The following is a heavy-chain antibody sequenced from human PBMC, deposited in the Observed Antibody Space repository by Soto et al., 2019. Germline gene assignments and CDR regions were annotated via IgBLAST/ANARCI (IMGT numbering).Heavy chain of an antibody. Sequence: GGSLRLSCAASGFTFSSYGMHWVRQAPGKGLEWVAVISYDGSNKYYADSVKGRFTISRDNSKNTLYLQMNSLRAEDTAVYYCAKVPNPNYDSSGYYYPSYYYYYGMDVWGQGTTVTVSS. D-gene: IGHD3-22*01. V-gene: IGHV3-30*18. CDR3: AKVPNPNYDSSGYYYPSYYYYYGMDV. J-gene: IGHJ6*02. CDR2: ISYDGSNK. CDR1: GFTFSSYG.